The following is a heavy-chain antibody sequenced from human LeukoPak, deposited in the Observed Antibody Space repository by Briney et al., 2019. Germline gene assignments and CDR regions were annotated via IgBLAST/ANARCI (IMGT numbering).Heavy chain of an antibody. Sequence: VSVKVSCKPSGYIFSDRYIYWVRQAPGQGLEWVGWINPKSGGTNYAQKFQGRVTMTSDTSINTVFMEVRRLTSDDMAVYYCATPPPPGGAGPFCFWGQGNLVT. CDR3: ATPPPPGGAGPFCF. J-gene: IGHJ4*01. CDR2: INPKSGGT. D-gene: IGHD3-16*01. V-gene: IGHV1-2*02. CDR1: GYIFSDRY.